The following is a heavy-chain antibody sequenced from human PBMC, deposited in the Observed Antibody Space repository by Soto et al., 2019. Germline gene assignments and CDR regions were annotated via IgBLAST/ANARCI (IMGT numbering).Heavy chain of an antibody. CDR1: GYTFTSYV. D-gene: IGHD6-19*01. V-gene: IGHV1-18*01. Sequence: ASVKVSCKASGYTFTSYVISWVRQAPGQGLEWMGWISAYNGNTNYAQKLQGRVTMTTDTSTSTAYMELRSLRSDDTAVYYCARNLAVAGTGNWFDPWGQGTLVTVSS. CDR3: ARNLAVAGTGNWFDP. CDR2: ISAYNGNT. J-gene: IGHJ5*02.